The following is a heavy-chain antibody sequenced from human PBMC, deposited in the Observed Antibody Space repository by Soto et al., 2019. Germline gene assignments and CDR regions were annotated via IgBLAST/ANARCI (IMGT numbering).Heavy chain of an antibody. CDR2: IWYDGSNK. Sequence: QVQLVESGGGVVQPGRSLRLSCAASGFTFSSYGMHWVRQAPGKGLEWVAVIWYDGSNKYYADSVKGRFTISRDNSKNPLYLQMNSLRAEDTAVYYCARERTHYYGSGSYFHYFDYWGQGTLVTVSS. CDR3: ARERTHYYGSGSYFHYFDY. J-gene: IGHJ4*02. V-gene: IGHV3-33*01. CDR1: GFTFSSYG. D-gene: IGHD3-10*01.